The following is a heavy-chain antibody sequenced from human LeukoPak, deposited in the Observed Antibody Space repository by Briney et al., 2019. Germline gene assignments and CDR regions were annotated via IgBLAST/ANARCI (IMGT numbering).Heavy chain of an antibody. Sequence: GGSLRLPCAASGFTFSSYSMNWVRQAPGKGLEWVSSISSSSSYIYYADSVKGRFTISRDNAKNSLYLQMNSLRAEDTAVYYCARDLDLYRSGYIGSRSWFDYWGQGTLVTVSS. V-gene: IGHV3-21*01. CDR3: ARDLDLYRSGYIGSRSWFDY. D-gene: IGHD6-13*01. J-gene: IGHJ4*02. CDR1: GFTFSSYS. CDR2: ISSSSSYI.